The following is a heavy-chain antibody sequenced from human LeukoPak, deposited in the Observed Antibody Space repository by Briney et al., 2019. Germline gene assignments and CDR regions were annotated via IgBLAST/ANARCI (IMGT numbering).Heavy chain of an antibody. V-gene: IGHV3-30*02. J-gene: IGHJ4*02. Sequence: GGSLRLSCAASGFTFSSYGMHWVSQAPGKGLEWVAFIRYDGSNKYYADSVKGRFTISRDNSKNTLYLQMNSLRAEDTAVYYCAKDLAQLLPELYFDYWGQGTLVTVSS. CDR3: AKDLAQLLPELYFDY. D-gene: IGHD2-2*01. CDR1: GFTFSSYG. CDR2: IRYDGSNK.